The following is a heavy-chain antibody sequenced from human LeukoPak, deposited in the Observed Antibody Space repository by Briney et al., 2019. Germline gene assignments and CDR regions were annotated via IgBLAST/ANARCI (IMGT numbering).Heavy chain of an antibody. V-gene: IGHV3-7*03. Sequence: GGSLRLSCAVSGFNFRDHWMDWVRQARGKGLEWVGHIKNDGSESYYVDSLKGRFSISRDNTNNALYLQMNSLRVEDTAVYYCAHLSSAYGMDVWGQGTTVTVSS. J-gene: IGHJ6*02. CDR2: IKNDGSES. CDR3: AHLSSAYGMDV. CDR1: GFNFRDHW. D-gene: IGHD6-13*01.